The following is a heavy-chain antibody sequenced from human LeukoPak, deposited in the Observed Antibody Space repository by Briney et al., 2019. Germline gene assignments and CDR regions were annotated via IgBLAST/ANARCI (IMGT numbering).Heavy chain of an antibody. D-gene: IGHD2-2*01. V-gene: IGHV3-9*03. CDR1: GFTFDDYA. CDR3: AKVGRIGYCSSTSCYEWDGSDY. J-gene: IGHJ4*02. CDR2: ISWNSGSI. Sequence: PGRSLRLSCAASGFTFDDYAMHWVRQAPGKGLEWVSGISWNSGSIGYADSVKGRFTISRDNAKNSLYLQMNSLRAEDMALYYCAKVGRIGYCSSTSCYEWDGSDYWGQGTLVTVSS.